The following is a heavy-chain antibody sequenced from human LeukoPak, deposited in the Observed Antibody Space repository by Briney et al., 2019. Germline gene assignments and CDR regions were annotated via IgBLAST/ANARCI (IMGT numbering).Heavy chain of an antibody. CDR3: TRPDPTNWGPRY. CDR1: GFTFSGSA. V-gene: IGHV3-73*01. CDR2: IRSKANSYAT. D-gene: IGHD7-27*01. J-gene: IGHJ4*02. Sequence: GGSLRLSCAASGFTFSGSAMHWVRQASGKGLEWVGRIRSKANSYATAYAASVKGRFTISRDDSKNTAYLQMNSLKTEDTAVYYCTRPDPTNWGPRYWGQGTLVTVSS.